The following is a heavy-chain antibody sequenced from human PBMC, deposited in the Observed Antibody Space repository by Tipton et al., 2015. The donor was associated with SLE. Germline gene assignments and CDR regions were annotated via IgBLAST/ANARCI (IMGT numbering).Heavy chain of an antibody. CDR3: ARESYNLLYYFYYMDV. CDR2: IYTRGST. V-gene: IGHV4-61*02. D-gene: IGHD5-24*01. CDR1: GGSISSGSYY. J-gene: IGHJ6*03. Sequence: TLSLTCTVSGGSISSGSYYWSWIRQPAGKGLEWLGRIYTRGSTNYNPSLKSRVTISIDTSKNQFSLRLGSVTAADTAVYYCARESYNLLYYFYYMDVWGKGTTVTVSS.